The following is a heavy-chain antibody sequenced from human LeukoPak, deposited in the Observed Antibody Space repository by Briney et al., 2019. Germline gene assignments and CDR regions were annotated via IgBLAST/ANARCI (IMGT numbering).Heavy chain of an antibody. CDR3: ARDRYSSSIFDY. Sequence: GGSLRLSCAASGFTFSSWSMNWVRQAPGKGLEWVSSISSSSSYIYYADSVKGRFTISRDNAKNSLYLQMNSLRAEDTAVYYCARDRYSSSIFDYWGQGTLGTVSS. V-gene: IGHV3-21*01. D-gene: IGHD6-6*01. CDR1: GFTFSSWS. J-gene: IGHJ4*02. CDR2: ISSSSSYI.